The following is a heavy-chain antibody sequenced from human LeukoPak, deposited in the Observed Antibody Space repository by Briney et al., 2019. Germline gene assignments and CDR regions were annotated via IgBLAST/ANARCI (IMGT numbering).Heavy chain of an antibody. CDR1: GGSFSGYY. CDR2: INHSGST. Sequence: ASETLSLTCAVYGGSFSGYYWSWIRQPPGKGLEWIGEINHSGSTNYNPSLKSRVTISVDTSKNQFSLKLSSVTAADTAVYYCARGRIIYDILTGYYSGPFDYWGQGTLVTVSS. V-gene: IGHV4-34*01. J-gene: IGHJ4*02. D-gene: IGHD3-9*01. CDR3: ARGRIIYDILTGYYSGPFDY.